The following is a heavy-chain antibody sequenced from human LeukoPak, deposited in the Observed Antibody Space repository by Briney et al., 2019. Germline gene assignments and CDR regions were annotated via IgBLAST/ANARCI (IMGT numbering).Heavy chain of an antibody. Sequence: ASVKVSCKVSGYTLTELSMHWVRQAPGKGLEWMGGFDPEDGDTIYAQKFQGRVTMTEDTSTDTAYMELSSLRSEDTAVYYCATFQSGYSSYWFDPWGQGTLVTVSS. D-gene: IGHD3-3*01. CDR3: ATFQSGYSSYWFDP. CDR2: FDPEDGDT. V-gene: IGHV1-24*01. CDR1: GYTLTELS. J-gene: IGHJ5*02.